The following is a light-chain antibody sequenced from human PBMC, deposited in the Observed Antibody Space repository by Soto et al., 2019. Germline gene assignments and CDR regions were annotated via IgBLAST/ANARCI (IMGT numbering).Light chain of an antibody. J-gene: IGLJ1*01. CDR2: EGS. CDR3: CSYAGSSTPYV. Sequence: QSVLTHPASVSGSAGQSITISCTGTSRAVGSYNLVYWYQQHPGKAPKLMIYEGSKRPSGVANLFSGSKSGNTASLTISGLQSEHEADYYCCSYAGSSTPYVFGTGTKVTAL. V-gene: IGLV2-23*01. CDR1: SRAVGSYNL.